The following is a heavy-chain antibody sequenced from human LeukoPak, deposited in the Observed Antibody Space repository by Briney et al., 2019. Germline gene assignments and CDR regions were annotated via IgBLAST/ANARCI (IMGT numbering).Heavy chain of an antibody. Sequence: PGGSLRLSCAASGLTFSNAWMSWARQAPGKGLEWVGRIKSKTDGGTTGYTAPVKGRFTISRDDSKNTLYLQMNSLKTEDTAVYYCTTGPFDYYGSASYLANGMDVWGQGTTVTVSS. J-gene: IGHJ6*02. CDR2: IKSKTDGGTT. CDR1: GLTFSNAW. V-gene: IGHV3-15*01. CDR3: TTGPFDYYGSASYLANGMDV. D-gene: IGHD3-10*01.